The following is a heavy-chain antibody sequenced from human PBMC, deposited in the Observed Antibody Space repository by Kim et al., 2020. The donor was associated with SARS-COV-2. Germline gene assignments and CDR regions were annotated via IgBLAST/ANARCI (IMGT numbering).Heavy chain of an antibody. Sequence: YNPSLTSRVTMSIDTSKNQFSLNLTSVTAADTAVYYCAREYQLLYRAFDYWGQGTLVTVSS. D-gene: IGHD2-2*02. V-gene: IGHV4-4*07. CDR3: AREYQLLYRAFDY. J-gene: IGHJ4*02.